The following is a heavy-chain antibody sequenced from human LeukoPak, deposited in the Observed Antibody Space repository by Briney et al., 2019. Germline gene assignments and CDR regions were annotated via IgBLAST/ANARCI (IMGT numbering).Heavy chain of an antibody. CDR3: ARAYSGYDLGGAKGY. J-gene: IGHJ4*02. CDR1: GYTFTGYY. V-gene: IGHV1-2*02. D-gene: IGHD5-12*01. CDR2: INPNSGGT. Sequence: ASVKVSCKASGYTFTGYYIHWVRQAPGQGLEWMGWINPNSGGTNYAQKFQGRVTMTRDTSISTAYMELSRLRSDDTAVYYCARAYSGYDLGGAKGYWGQGTLVTVSS.